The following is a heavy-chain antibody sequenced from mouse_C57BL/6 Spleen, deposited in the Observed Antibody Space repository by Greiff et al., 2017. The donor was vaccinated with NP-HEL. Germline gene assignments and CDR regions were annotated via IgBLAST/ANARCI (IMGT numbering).Heavy chain of an antibody. CDR2: ISDGGSYT. V-gene: IGHV5-4*03. CDR1: GFTFSSYA. Sequence: DVKLVESGGGLVKPGGSLKLSCAASGFTFSSYAMSWVRQTPEKRLEWVATISDGGSYTYYPDNVKGRFTISRDNAKNNLYLQMSHLKSEDTAMYYCARVEHADYFDYWGQGTTLTVSS. CDR3: ARVEHADYFDY. J-gene: IGHJ2*01.